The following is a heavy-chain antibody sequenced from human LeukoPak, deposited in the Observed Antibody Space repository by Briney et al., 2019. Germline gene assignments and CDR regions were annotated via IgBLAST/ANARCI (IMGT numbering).Heavy chain of an antibody. CDR3: ARVRGYYYDSSGTR. CDR1: GYSISSGYY. Sequence: NSSETLSLTCAVSGYSISSGYYWSWIRQPPGEGLEWIGEINHSGSTNYNPSLKSRGTISVDTSENKFSLKLNSIPLSTTATYYCARVRGYYYDSSGTRWGQGTLVTVSS. J-gene: IGHJ4*02. CDR2: INHSGST. V-gene: IGHV4-38-2*01. D-gene: IGHD3-22*01.